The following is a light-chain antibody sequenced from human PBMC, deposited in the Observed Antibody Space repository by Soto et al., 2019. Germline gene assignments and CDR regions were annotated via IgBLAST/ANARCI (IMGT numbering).Light chain of an antibody. J-gene: IGLJ1*01. CDR2: SDN. CDR3: AAWDDSLSGLV. CDR1: NSNIGSNT. Sequence: QSVLTQPPSASGTPGQRVTISCSGSNSNIGSNTVNWYQHLPGMAPKLLIHSDNQRPSGVPDRFSGSKSGTSASLAISGLQSEDEADYYCAAWDDSLSGLVFGTGTKLTVL. V-gene: IGLV1-44*01.